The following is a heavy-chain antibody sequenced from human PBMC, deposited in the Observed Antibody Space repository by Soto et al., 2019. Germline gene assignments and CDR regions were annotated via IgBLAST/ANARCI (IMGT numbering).Heavy chain of an antibody. V-gene: IGHV3-23*01. CDR1: GLSFSSYA. Sequence: GGSRRLSCAASGLSFSSYAMSWVRRAPGKGLEWVSAISGSGGSTYYADSVKGRFTISRDISKNTLSLHMNSLRAEDTAVYFCAKDAGSSAYYYDYWGQGTLVTVSS. CDR2: ISGSGGST. D-gene: IGHD3-22*01. J-gene: IGHJ4*02. CDR3: AKDAGSSAYYYDY.